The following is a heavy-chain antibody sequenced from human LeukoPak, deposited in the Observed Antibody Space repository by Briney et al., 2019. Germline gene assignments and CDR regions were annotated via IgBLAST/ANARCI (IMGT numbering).Heavy chain of an antibody. V-gene: IGHV1-2*02. J-gene: IGHJ6*03. CDR3: ASQAEWTPYYYYMDV. Sequence: GASVKVSCKASGYTFTGYYIHWVRQAPGQGLEWMGWINPHSGGTNYAQKFQGGVTMTRDTSITTAYMELSSLRSDDTAVYYCASQAEWTPYYYYMDVWGKGTTVTVSS. CDR2: INPHSGGT. CDR1: GYTFTGYY. D-gene: IGHD3-3*01.